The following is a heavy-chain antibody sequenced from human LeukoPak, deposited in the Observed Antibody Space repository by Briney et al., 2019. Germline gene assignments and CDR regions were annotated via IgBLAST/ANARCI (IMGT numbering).Heavy chain of an antibody. Sequence: GGSLRLSCAASGCSFSSYSMSWVRQAPGKGLEWVSYISSGSTTIYYADSVKGRFTISRDNAKNSLSLQMNSLRDEDTAVYYCARVMLGYGYYFDHWGQGTLVTVSS. J-gene: IGHJ4*02. D-gene: IGHD5-18*01. CDR3: ARVMLGYGYYFDH. V-gene: IGHV3-48*02. CDR2: ISSGSTTI. CDR1: GCSFSSYS.